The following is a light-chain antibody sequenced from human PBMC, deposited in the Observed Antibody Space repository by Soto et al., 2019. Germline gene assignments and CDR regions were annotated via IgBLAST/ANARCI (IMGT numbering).Light chain of an antibody. CDR3: QQYGSSGT. J-gene: IGKJ1*01. V-gene: IGKV3-20*01. CDR1: QSVSSSY. CDR2: GAS. Sequence: EIVLTQSPGTLSLSPGERATLSCRASQSVSSSYLAWYQQKPGQAPRLLIYGASSRATGIPDRFSGSGSGTNFPLTISRLEPEDFAVYYCQQYGSSGTFGQGTKVDI.